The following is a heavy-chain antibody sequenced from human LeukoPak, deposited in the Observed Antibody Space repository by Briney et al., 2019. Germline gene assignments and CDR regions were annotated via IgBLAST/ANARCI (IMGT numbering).Heavy chain of an antibody. D-gene: IGHD5-18*01. V-gene: IGHV4-39*01. Sequence: SGTLSLTCTVSGGSISSSSYYWGWIRQPPGKGLEWIGSIYYSGSTYYNPSLKSRVTISVDTSKNQFSLKLSSVTAADTAVYYCARHLSYGYKRGYYFDYWGQGTLVTVSS. J-gene: IGHJ4*02. CDR2: IYYSGST. CDR3: ARHLSYGYKRGYYFDY. CDR1: GGSISSSSYY.